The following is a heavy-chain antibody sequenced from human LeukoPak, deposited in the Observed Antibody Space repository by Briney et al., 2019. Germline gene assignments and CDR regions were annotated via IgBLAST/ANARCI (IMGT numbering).Heavy chain of an antibody. CDR3: AKNWNDLDY. V-gene: IGHV3-30*18. CDR2: ISYDGSNK. CDR1: GFTFSSYG. D-gene: IGHD1-1*01. J-gene: IGHJ4*02. Sequence: GGSLRLSCAASGFTFSSYGMHWVRQAPGKGLEWVAVISYDGSNKYYADSVKGRFTISRDNSKNTLYLQMNSLRAEDTAVYYCAKNWNDLDYWGQGTLVTVSS.